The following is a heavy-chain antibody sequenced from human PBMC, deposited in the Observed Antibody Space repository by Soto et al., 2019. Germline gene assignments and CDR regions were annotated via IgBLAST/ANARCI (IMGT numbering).Heavy chain of an antibody. CDR3: ATLLGDYVSY. CDR2: IHYSGRT. J-gene: IGHJ4*02. V-gene: IGHV4-39*01. D-gene: IGHD2-21*01. CDR1: GDSISSSNYY. Sequence: SETLSLTCTVSGDSISSSNYYWGWIRQPPGKGLEWIGNIHYSGRTYYNPSLKSRVTISVDTSKNQFSLKLSSVTAADTAVYYCATLLGDYVSYWGQGTLVTVSS.